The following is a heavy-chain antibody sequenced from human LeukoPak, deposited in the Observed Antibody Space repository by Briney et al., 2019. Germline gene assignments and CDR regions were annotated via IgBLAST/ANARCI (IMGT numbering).Heavy chain of an antibody. J-gene: IGHJ6*03. CDR1: GYTFTSYD. CDR2: MNPNSGNT. D-gene: IGHD2-15*01. Sequence: GASVKVSRKASGYTFTSYDINWVRQATGQGLEWMGWMNPNSGNTGYAQKFQGGVTMTRNTSISTAYMELSSLRSEDTAVYYCAVAATPNYYYYYYMDVWGKGTTVTVSS. V-gene: IGHV1-8*01. CDR3: AVAATPNYYYYYYMDV.